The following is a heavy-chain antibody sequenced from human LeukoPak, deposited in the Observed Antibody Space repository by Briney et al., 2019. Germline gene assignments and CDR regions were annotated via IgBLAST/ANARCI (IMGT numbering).Heavy chain of an antibody. CDR1: GNTFTTYD. J-gene: IGHJ3*01. V-gene: IGHV1-8*01. CDR2: MNPNSANT. Sequence: ASVKVSCTASGNTFTTYDINWVRQATGQGLEWMGWMNPNSANTGYAQKFQGRVTMPRNTSITTAYMELGSLRSEDTAVYYCARAFSSGYDSYAAFDLWGQGTMVTVSS. CDR3: ARAFSSGYDSYAAFDL. D-gene: IGHD5-12*01.